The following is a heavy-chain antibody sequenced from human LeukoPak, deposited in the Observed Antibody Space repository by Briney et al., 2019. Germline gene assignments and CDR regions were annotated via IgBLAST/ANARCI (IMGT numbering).Heavy chain of an antibody. J-gene: IGHJ4*02. CDR3: ARDRGGTGGVFFRPCYFDY. V-gene: IGHV4-4*07. CDR1: GGSISSYY. Sequence: SETLSLTCTVSGGSISSYYWSWIRQPAGKGLEWIGRIYTSGSTNYNPSLKSRVTMSVDTSKNQFSLKLSSVTAADTAVYYCARDRGGTGGVFFRPCYFDYWGQGTLVTVSS. D-gene: IGHD2-8*02. CDR2: IYTSGST.